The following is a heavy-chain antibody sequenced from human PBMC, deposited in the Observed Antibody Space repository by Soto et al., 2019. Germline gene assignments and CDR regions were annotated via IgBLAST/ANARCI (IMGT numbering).Heavy chain of an antibody. Sequence: QLQLQESGSGLVKPSQTLSLTCAVSGGSISSGGYSWSWIRQPPGKGLEWIGYIYHSGSNYYNPSLRGRVTIAVDRSKNQLSLKLSSVTAADTAVYYCAAGGGLPRYYWGQGTLVTVSS. CDR1: GGSISSGGYS. J-gene: IGHJ4*02. V-gene: IGHV4-30-2*01. CDR3: AAGGGLPRYY. CDR2: IYHSGSN. D-gene: IGHD5-12*01.